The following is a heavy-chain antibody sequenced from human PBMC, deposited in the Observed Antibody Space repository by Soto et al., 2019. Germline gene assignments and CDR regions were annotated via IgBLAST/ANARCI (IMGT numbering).Heavy chain of an antibody. D-gene: IGHD1-26*01. CDR2: ISSSGSTI. J-gene: IGHJ4*02. CDR1: GFTFSDYY. V-gene: IGHV3-11*01. CDR3: ASWSRIVGATTDFDY. Sequence: PGGSLRLSCAASGFTFSDYYMSWIRQAPGKGLEWVSYISSSGSTIYYADSVKGRFTISRDNAKNSLYLQMNSLRAEDTAVYYCASWSRIVGATTDFDYWGQGTLVTVYS.